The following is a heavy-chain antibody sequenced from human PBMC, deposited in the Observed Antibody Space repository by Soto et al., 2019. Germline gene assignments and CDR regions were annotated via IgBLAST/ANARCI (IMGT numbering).Heavy chain of an antibody. J-gene: IGHJ6*02. V-gene: IGHV4-30-2*01. CDR3: ARGDAGYYGMDV. Sequence: SETLSLTCAVSGGSISSGGYFWSWIRQPPGKGLEWIGYSFHSGTTSYNPPLKSRVIISVDRSKNQFSLKLSSVTTADTAVYYCARGDAGYYGMDVWGQGTMVTVSS. CDR2: SFHSGTT. CDR1: GGSISSGGYF.